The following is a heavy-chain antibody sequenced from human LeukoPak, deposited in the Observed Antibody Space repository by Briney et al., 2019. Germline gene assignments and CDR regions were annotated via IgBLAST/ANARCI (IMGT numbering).Heavy chain of an antibody. V-gene: IGHV3-23*01. CDR2: ISGSGGST. Sequence: PEGSLRLSCAASGFTFSSYAMSWVRQAPGKGLEWVSAISGSGGSTYYADSVKGRFTISRDNSKNTLYLQMNSLRAEDTAVYYCAKDRVVVPAADEYFQHWGQGTLVTVSS. D-gene: IGHD2-2*01. J-gene: IGHJ1*01. CDR3: AKDRVVVPAADEYFQH. CDR1: GFTFSSYA.